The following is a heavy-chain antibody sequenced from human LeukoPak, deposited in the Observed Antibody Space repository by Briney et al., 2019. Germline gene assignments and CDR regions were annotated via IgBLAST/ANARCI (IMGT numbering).Heavy chain of an antibody. V-gene: IGHV4-39*07. CDR3: ARPYPPRGIAARPNYYMDV. CDR1: GGSISSSSYY. J-gene: IGHJ6*03. CDR2: IYYSGST. Sequence: KPSETLSLTCTVSGGSISSSSYYWGWIRQPPGKGLEWIGSIYYSGSTYYNPSLKSRVTISVDTSKNQFSLKLSSVTAADTAVYYCARPYPPRGIAARPNYYMDVWGKGTTVTVSS. D-gene: IGHD6-6*01.